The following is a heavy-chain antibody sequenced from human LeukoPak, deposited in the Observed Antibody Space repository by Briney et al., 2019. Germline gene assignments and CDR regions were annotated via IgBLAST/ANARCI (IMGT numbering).Heavy chain of an antibody. D-gene: IGHD5-12*01. CDR3: ARGDDYKSTLFDY. CDR1: SASLSRYF. J-gene: IGHJ4*02. V-gene: IGHV4-59*13. Sequence: SETLSLTCTVSSASLSRYFWNWIRQPPGKELDWIGYISSGGSTNYNPSLKSRVTISIDTSKSQSSLKLTSATAADTAVYYCARGDDYKSTLFDYWGQGTLVTVSS. CDR2: ISSGGST.